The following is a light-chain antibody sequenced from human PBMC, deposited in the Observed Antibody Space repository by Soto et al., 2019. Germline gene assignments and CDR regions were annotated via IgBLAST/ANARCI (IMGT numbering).Light chain of an antibody. CDR2: GNS. CDR3: QSYDSSLRGV. CDR1: SSNIGAGYD. J-gene: IGLJ1*01. V-gene: IGLV1-40*01. Sequence: QLVLTQPPSVSGAPGQRVTISCTWSSSNIGAGYDVHWYQQLPGTAPKLLIYGNSNRPSGVPDRFSGSKSGTSASLAITGLQAEDEADYCCQSYDSSLRGVFGTGTKLTVL.